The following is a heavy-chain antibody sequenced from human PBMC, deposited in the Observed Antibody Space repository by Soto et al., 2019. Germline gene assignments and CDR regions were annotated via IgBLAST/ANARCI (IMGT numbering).Heavy chain of an antibody. CDR2: IKQDGSEK. V-gene: IGHV3-7*01. CDR3: ARSEYSSSSLPQFYYYYYGMDV. Sequence: GGSLRLSCAASGFTFSSYWMIWVRQAPGKGLEWVANIKQDGSEKYYVDSVKGRFTISRDNAKNSLYLQMNSLRAEDTAVYYCARSEYSSSSLPQFYYYYYGMDVWGQGTTVTVSS. J-gene: IGHJ6*02. D-gene: IGHD6-6*01. CDR1: GFTFSSYW.